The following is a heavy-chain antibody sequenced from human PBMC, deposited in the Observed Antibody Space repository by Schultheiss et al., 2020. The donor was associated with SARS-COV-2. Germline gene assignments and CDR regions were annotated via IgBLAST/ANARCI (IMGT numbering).Heavy chain of an antibody. CDR1: GLTFSSYG. Sequence: GGSLRLSCAASGLTFSSYGMHWVRQAPGKGLEWVAVISYDGSNKYYADSVKGRFTISRDNSKNTLYLQMNSLRAEDTAVYYCAKRAWGPLLGVINYYYYGMDVWGQGTTVTVSS. CDR2: ISYDGSNK. V-gene: IGHV3-30*18. CDR3: AKRAWGPLLGVINYYYYGMDV. J-gene: IGHJ6*02. D-gene: IGHD2/OR15-2a*01.